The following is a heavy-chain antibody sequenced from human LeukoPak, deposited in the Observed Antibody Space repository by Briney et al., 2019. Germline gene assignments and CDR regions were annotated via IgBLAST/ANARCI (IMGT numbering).Heavy chain of an antibody. CDR1: GGSISSSSYY. J-gene: IGHJ3*02. Sequence: SETLSLTCTVSGGSISSSSYYWSWIRQPPGKGLEWIGEINHSGSTNYNPSLKSRVTISVDTSKNQFSLKLSSVTAADTAVYYCARRRWGSRDAFDIWGQGTMVTVSS. CDR2: INHSGST. V-gene: IGHV4-39*07. CDR3: ARRRWGSRDAFDI. D-gene: IGHD2-8*02.